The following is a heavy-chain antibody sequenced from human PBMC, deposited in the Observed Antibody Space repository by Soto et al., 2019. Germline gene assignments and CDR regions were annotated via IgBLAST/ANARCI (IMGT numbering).Heavy chain of an antibody. D-gene: IGHD3-10*01. Sequence: SETLSLTCAVSGYFISNGYYWDWIRQPPGKGLEWIGSIYPTGTTYYNPSLKSRVTISVDTSKNHFSLKLTSVTAADTAVYYCARDANYGLYYFDHWGQGTLVTAPQ. V-gene: IGHV4-38-2*02. J-gene: IGHJ4*02. CDR3: ARDANYGLYYFDH. CDR1: GYFISNGYY. CDR2: IYPTGTT.